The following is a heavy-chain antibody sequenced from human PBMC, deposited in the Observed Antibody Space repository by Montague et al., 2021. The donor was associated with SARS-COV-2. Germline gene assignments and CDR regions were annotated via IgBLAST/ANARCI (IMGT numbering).Heavy chain of an antibody. D-gene: IGHD3-10*01. CDR2: ISYTGST. Sequence: SETLSLTCTVSGGSISSSSHYWGWLRQPPGRGLQWIGSISYTGSTYYNPSLKSRVTISRDTSKNQFSLKLSSVTAADTAVYYCARDRGLGVAENFDCWGQGTLVTVSS. CDR3: ARDRGLGVAENFDC. CDR1: GGSISSSSHY. J-gene: IGHJ4*02. V-gene: IGHV4-39*02.